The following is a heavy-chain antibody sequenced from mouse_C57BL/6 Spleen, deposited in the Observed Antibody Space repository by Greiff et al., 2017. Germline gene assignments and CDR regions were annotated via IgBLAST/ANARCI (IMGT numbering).Heavy chain of an antibody. Sequence: ESGPGLVKPSQSLSLTCSVTGYSITSGYYWNWIRQFPGNKLEWMGYISYDGSNNYNPSLKNRISITRDTSKNQFFLKLNSVTTEDTATYYCARDRRWDYFDYWGQGTTLTVSS. J-gene: IGHJ2*01. CDR3: ARDRRWDYFDY. CDR2: ISYDGSN. D-gene: IGHD1-1*02. CDR1: GYSITSGYY. V-gene: IGHV3-6*01.